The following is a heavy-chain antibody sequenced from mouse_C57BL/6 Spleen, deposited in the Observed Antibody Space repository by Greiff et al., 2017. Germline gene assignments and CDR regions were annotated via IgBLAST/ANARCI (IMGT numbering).Heavy chain of an antibody. V-gene: IGHV1-50*01. CDR1: GYTFTSYW. Sequence: QVQLQQPGAELVKPGASVKLSCKASGYTFTSYWMQWVKQRPGQGLEWIGEIDPSDSYTNSNQKFKGKATLTVDTSSSTAYMQLSSLTSEDSAVYYCARGYYGSSPYWYFDVWGTGTTVTVSS. CDR2: IDPSDSYT. J-gene: IGHJ1*03. CDR3: ARGYYGSSPYWYFDV. D-gene: IGHD1-1*01.